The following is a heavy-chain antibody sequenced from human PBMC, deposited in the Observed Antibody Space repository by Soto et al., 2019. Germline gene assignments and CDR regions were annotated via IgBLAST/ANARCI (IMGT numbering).Heavy chain of an antibody. D-gene: IGHD2-2*01. J-gene: IGHJ6*02. CDR3: AKDRGYCSSTSCYPRTRGYYYYYSGMDV. V-gene: IGHV3-43D*04. Sequence: GGSLRLSCAASGFTFDDYAMHWVRQAPGKGLEWVSLISWDGGSTYYADSVKGRFTISRDNSKNSLYLQMNSLRAEDTALYYCAKDRGYCSSTSCYPRTRGYYYYYSGMDVSGQGTTVTVSS. CDR1: GFTFDDYA. CDR2: ISWDGGST.